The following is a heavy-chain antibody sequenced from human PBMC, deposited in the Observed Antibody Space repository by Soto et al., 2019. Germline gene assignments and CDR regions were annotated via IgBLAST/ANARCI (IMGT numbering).Heavy chain of an antibody. Sequence: GASVKVSCKASGYTFTSYAMHWVRQAPGQRLEWMGWINAGNGNTKYSQKFQGRVIITRDTSASTAYMELSSLRSEDTAVYYCARDKVFWSGYVFDYWGQGTLVTVSS. D-gene: IGHD3-3*01. CDR2: INAGNGNT. V-gene: IGHV1-3*01. CDR1: GYTFTSYA. CDR3: ARDKVFWSGYVFDY. J-gene: IGHJ4*02.